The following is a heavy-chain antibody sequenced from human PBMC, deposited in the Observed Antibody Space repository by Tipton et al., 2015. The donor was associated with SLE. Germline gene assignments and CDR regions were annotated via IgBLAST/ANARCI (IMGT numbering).Heavy chain of an antibody. CDR1: GGSINNSGFY. J-gene: IGHJ4*02. V-gene: IGHV4-39*07. Sequence: TLSLTCTVSGGSINNSGFYWGWIRQPPGKGPAWIGSIYYDGTTYYSPSPKSRVTISVDTSKNQFSLKLTSVTAADTAVYYCARDAGLVGTGVTPLGYWGQGTFVTVSS. CDR3: ARDAGLVGTGVTPLGY. D-gene: IGHD1-26*01. CDR2: IYYDGTT.